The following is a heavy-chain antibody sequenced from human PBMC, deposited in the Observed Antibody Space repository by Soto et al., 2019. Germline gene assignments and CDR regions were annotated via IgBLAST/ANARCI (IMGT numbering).Heavy chain of an antibody. J-gene: IGHJ6*02. Sequence: PGESLKISCAASGFTFSSYGMSWVRQAPGKGLEWVSSISGSGGSIYTAESVKGRFTISRDNSKNTLYLQMNSLRVEDTAVYYCAKDHTGPVYYYDMDVWGQGTTVTVSS. CDR3: AKDHTGPVYYYDMDV. D-gene: IGHD2-8*02. CDR2: ISGSGGSI. V-gene: IGHV3-23*01. CDR1: GFTFSSYG.